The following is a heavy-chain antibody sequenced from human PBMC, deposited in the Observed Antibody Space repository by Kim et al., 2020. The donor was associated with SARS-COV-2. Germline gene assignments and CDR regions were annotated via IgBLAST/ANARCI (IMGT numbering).Heavy chain of an antibody. D-gene: IGHD3-9*01. V-gene: IGHV1-69*01. Sequence: NYARKFQGRVTITADESTSTAYMELSSLRSEDTAVYYCAAGAGTISTWGYWGQGTLVTVSS. J-gene: IGHJ4*02. CDR3: AAGAGTISTWGY.